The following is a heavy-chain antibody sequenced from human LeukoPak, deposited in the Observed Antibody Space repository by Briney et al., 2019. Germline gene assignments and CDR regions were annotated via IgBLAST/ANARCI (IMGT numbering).Heavy chain of an antibody. CDR2: IYYSGTT. CDR1: GDSISSSNYY. CDR3: ARHISAFDY. Sequence: PSDTLSLTCTLAGDSISSSNYYCGWIRQPPGKGLERIGSIYYSGTTYYKSSLKSRVTISVDRSKSQCSLRLSSVTAADTAGYYCARHISAFDYWGQGTLVTVSS. J-gene: IGHJ4*02. V-gene: IGHV4-39*01.